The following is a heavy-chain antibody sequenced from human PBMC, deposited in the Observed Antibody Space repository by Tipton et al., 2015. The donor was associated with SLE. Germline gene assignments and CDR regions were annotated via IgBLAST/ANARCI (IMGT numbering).Heavy chain of an antibody. CDR3: ARRGYSYGSEAFDI. D-gene: IGHD5-18*01. CDR2: ISSSSSTI. V-gene: IGHV3-48*01. Sequence: SLRLSCAASGFTFSSYSMNWVRQAPGQGLAGVSYISSSSSTIYYADSVKGRFTISRDNAKNSLYLQMNSLRAEDTAVYYCARRGYSYGSEAFDIWGQGTMVTVSA. J-gene: IGHJ3*02. CDR1: GFTFSSYS.